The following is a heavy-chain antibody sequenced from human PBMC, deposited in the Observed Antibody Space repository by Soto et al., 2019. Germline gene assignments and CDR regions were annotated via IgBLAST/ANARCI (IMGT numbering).Heavy chain of an antibody. J-gene: IGHJ4*02. CDR1: GGTFSSYA. CDR3: ASIAARQYYFDY. Sequence: SVKVSCKASGGTFSSYAISWVRQAPGQGLEWMGGIIPIFGTANYAQKFQGRVTITADESTSTAYMELSSLRSEDTAVYYCASIAARQYYFDYWGQGTLVTGSS. V-gene: IGHV1-69*13. D-gene: IGHD6-6*01. CDR2: IIPIFGTA.